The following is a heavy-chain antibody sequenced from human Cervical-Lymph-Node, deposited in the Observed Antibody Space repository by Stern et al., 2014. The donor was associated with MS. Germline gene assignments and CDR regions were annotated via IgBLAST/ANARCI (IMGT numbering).Heavy chain of an antibody. CDR2: IYYSGSP. Sequence: QVQLQESGPGLVKPSETLSLTCTVSGVSISTYYWSWIRQPTGKGLEWIGYIYYSGSPTYNPSLKSRVTMSVDTSKSQFSLKLSSVTAADTAVYYCARDVGMDSWGQGTLVTVSS. CDR3: ARDVGMDS. J-gene: IGHJ5*01. D-gene: IGHD6-13*01. CDR1: GVSISTYY. V-gene: IGHV4-59*01.